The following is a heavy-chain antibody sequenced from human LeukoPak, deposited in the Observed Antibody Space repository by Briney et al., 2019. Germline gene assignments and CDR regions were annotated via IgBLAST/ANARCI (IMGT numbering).Heavy chain of an antibody. D-gene: IGHD2-2*01. CDR1: GFTFSSYW. V-gene: IGHV3-74*01. Sequence: PGGSLRLSCAASGFTFSSYWMHWVRRAPGKGLVWVSRINSDGSSTSYADSVKGRFTISRDNAKNTLYLQMNSLRAEDTAVYYCARGGGYCSSTSCYADWFDPWGQGTLVTVSS. CDR2: INSDGSST. J-gene: IGHJ5*02. CDR3: ARGGGYCSSTSCYADWFDP.